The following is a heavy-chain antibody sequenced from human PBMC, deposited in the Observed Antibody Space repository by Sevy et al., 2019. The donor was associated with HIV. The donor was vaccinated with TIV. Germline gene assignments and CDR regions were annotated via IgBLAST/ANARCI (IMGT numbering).Heavy chain of an antibody. V-gene: IGHV1-2*06. CDR1: GYTFTGDY. J-gene: IGHJ6*02. Sequence: ASVKVSCKASGYTFTGDYLHWVRQAPGQGLEWMGRVYPNSGGTNYAQKFQDRVTMTRDTSISTAYMDLNRLRSDDTAVYYCARDAGGGTTNSGMDVWGQGTTVTVSS. CDR3: ARDAGGGTTNSGMDV. D-gene: IGHD1-7*01. CDR2: VYPNSGGT.